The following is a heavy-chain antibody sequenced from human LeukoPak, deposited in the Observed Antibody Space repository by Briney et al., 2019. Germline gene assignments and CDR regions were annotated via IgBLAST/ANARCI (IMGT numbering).Heavy chain of an antibody. V-gene: IGHV3-23*01. J-gene: IGHJ6*02. CDR1: GFTFSSYA. Sequence: GGSLRLSCAASGFTFSSYAMSWGRQAPGKGLEWVSAIIGSGGSTYYADSVKGRFTISRDNSKNTLYLQMNSLRAEDTAVYYCAKALLWFGNFPGDYYYGMDVWGQGTTVTVSS. CDR3: AKALLWFGNFPGDYYYGMDV. CDR2: IIGSGGST. D-gene: IGHD3-10*01.